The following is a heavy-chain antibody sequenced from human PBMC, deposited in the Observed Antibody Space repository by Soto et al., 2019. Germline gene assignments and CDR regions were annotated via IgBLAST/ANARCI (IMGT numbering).Heavy chain of an antibody. D-gene: IGHD3-10*01. CDR3: AKGMAVRGVTKTYYYYYGMDV. V-gene: IGHV3-23*01. CDR1: GFTFSSYA. CDR2: ISGSGGST. J-gene: IGHJ6*02. Sequence: EVQLLESGGGLVQPGGSQRLSCAASGFTFSSYAMSWVRQAPGKGLEWVLSISGSGGSTYYADSVKGRFTISRDNSKNTLYLQMNSLRAEDMAVYYCAKGMAVRGVTKTYYYYYGMDVWGQGTTVTVSS.